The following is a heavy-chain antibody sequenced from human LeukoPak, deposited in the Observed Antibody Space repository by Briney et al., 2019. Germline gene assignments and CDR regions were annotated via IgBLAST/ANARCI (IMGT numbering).Heavy chain of an antibody. CDR2: ISAYNGNT. CDR3: ARGEYYYGSGSYTY. J-gene: IGHJ4*02. CDR1: GYTFTSYG. Sequence: ASVKVSCKASGYTFTSYGISWVRQAPGQGLEWMGWISAYNGNTNYAQKLQGRVTMTTDTSTSTAYMELRSLRSDDTAVYYCARGEYYYGSGSYTYWGQGTLVTVSS. V-gene: IGHV1-18*01. D-gene: IGHD3-10*01.